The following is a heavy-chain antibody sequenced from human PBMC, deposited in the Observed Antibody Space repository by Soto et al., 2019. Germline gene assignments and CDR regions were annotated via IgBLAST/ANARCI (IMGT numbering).Heavy chain of an antibody. J-gene: IGHJ5*02. CDR1: GYTFTSYG. Sequence: ASVKVSCKASGYTFTSYGISWVRQAPGQGLEWMGWISAYNGNTNYAQKLQGRVTMTTDTSTSTAYMELRSLRSDDTAVYYCARDREIGFWSCTPTTYWFDPWGQGTLVTVSS. CDR3: ARDREIGFWSCTPTTYWFDP. V-gene: IGHV1-18*01. CDR2: ISAYNGNT. D-gene: IGHD3-3*01.